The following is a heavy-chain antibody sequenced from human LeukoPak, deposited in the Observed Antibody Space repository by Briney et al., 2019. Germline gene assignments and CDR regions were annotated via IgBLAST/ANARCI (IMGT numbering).Heavy chain of an antibody. CDR1: GYSFTSYW. Sequence: GESLKISCKGFGYSFTSYWIGWVRQMPGKGLEWMGIIYPGDSDTRYSPSFQGQVTISADKSISTAYLQWSSLKASDTAMYYCARQTYCSSTSCQGWFDPWGQGTLVTVSS. CDR2: IYPGDSDT. J-gene: IGHJ5*02. CDR3: ARQTYCSSTSCQGWFDP. D-gene: IGHD2-2*01. V-gene: IGHV5-51*01.